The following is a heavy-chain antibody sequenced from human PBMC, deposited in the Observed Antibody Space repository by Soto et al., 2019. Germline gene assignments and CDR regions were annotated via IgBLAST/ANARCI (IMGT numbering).Heavy chain of an antibody. J-gene: IGHJ6*01. CDR2: ISSSSSYI. CDR1: GFTFISYS. Sequence: LRLSWAASGFTFISYSMNWVRQAPGNVLEWVSSISSSSSYIYYADSVKGRFTISRDNAKNSLYLQMNSLRAEDTAVYYCARGATGCSSSWYYYGMEVWGEAPTVSVS. D-gene: IGHD6-13*01. V-gene: IGHV3-21*01. CDR3: ARGATGCSSSWYYYGMEV.